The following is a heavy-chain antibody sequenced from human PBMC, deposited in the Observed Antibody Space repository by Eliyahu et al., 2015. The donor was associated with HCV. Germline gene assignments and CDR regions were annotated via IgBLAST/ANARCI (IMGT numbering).Heavy chain of an antibody. CDR1: GFTFIEYY. V-gene: IGHV1-2*02. CDR2: VGPNSGGA. Sequence: QVQLVQSGTEVKKPGASVKVSCKASGFTFIEYYLYWVRQAPGQGLEWMGWVGPNSGGASYAQKFQGRVTMTSDTSITTLYMELTGLRSDDTAVYYCVRDDFNFWGQGTLVTVSS. CDR3: VRDDFNF. J-gene: IGHJ4*01.